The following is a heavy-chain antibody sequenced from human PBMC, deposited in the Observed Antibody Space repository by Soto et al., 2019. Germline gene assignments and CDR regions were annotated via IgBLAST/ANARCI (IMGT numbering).Heavy chain of an antibody. CDR3: ARSLPPGGLQKGLDY. CDR1: GFTFSSYG. CDR2: IWYDGSNK. Sequence: GGSLRLSCAASGFTFSSYGMHWVRQAPGKGLEWVAVIWYDGSNKYYADSVKGRFTISRDNSKNTLYLQMNSLRAEDTAVYYCARSLPPGGLQKGLDYWGQGTLVTVSS. V-gene: IGHV3-33*01. D-gene: IGHD4-4*01. J-gene: IGHJ4*02.